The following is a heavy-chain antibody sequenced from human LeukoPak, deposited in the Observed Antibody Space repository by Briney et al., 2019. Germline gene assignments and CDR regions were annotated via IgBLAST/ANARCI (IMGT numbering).Heavy chain of an antibody. V-gene: IGHV4-59*11. CDR3: ARVNLDYYGSGSYYNADWFDP. Sequence: TSETLSLTCTVSGGSISSHYWSWIRQPPGKGLEWIGYIYYSGSTNYNPSLRGRVTMSVDTPKNQFSLKLSSVTAADTAVYYCARVNLDYYGSGSYYNADWFDPWGQGTLVTVSS. CDR2: IYYSGST. CDR1: GGSISSHY. D-gene: IGHD3-10*01. J-gene: IGHJ5*02.